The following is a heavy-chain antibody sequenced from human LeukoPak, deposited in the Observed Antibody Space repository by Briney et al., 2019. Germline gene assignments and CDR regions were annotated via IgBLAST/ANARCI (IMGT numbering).Heavy chain of an antibody. Sequence: PGGSLRLSCAASAFSLNAYNMNWVRQAPGKGLEWVSVIYSGGSTYYADSVKGRFTISRDNSKNTLYLQMNSLRAEDTAVYYCAGEISPDDSTGGAFDYWGQGTLVTVSS. J-gene: IGHJ4*02. V-gene: IGHV3-53*01. D-gene: IGHD3-22*01. CDR1: AFSLNAYN. CDR3: AGEISPDDSTGGAFDY. CDR2: IYSGGST.